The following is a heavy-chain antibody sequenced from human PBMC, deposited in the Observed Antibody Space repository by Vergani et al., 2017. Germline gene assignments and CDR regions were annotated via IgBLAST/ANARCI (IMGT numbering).Heavy chain of an antibody. CDR3: ARQSPTGFYTSTIAARHDAFDI. CDR2: INHSGST. D-gene: IGHD6-6*01. Sequence: QVQLQQWGAGLLKPSETLSLTCAVYGGSFSGYYWSWIRQPPGKGLEWIGEINHSGSTNYNPSLKSRVTISVDTSKNQFSLKLSSVTAADTAVYYCARQSPTGFYTSTIAARHDAFDIWGQGTMVTVSS. CDR1: GGSFSGYY. V-gene: IGHV4-34*01. J-gene: IGHJ3*02.